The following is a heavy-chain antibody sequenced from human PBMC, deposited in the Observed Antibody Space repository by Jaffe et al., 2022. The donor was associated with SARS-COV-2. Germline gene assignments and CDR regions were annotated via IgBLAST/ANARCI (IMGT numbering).Heavy chain of an antibody. Sequence: QITLRESGPSVVEPSETLTLTCTFSGFSLSTAGLAVGWIRQAPGEALEWLALIYWDNDKFYNPSLKSRLTINKDTSKNQVVLTLSYMESVDTATYYCAHRRDQRRNVWYGSWFDPWGPGILVTVS. V-gene: IGHV2-5*02. CDR1: GFSLSTAGLA. CDR3: AHRRDQRRNVWYGSWFDP. J-gene: IGHJ5*02. CDR2: IYWDNDK. D-gene: IGHD3-10*01.